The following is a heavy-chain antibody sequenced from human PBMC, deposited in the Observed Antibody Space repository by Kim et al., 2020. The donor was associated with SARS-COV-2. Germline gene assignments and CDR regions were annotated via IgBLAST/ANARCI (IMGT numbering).Heavy chain of an antibody. CDR3: ASVINMVRNWFDP. Sequence: SETLSLTCTVSGGSISDNYYWAWIRQPPGKGLEWIGSIYYSGSTYYNPSLKSRVTISVDTSKNQFSVELTSVTAADTAVYYWASVINMVRNWFDPWGQGALVIVSS. J-gene: IGHJ5*02. CDR2: IYYSGST. D-gene: IGHD3-10*01. CDR1: GGSISDNYY. V-gene: IGHV4-39*01.